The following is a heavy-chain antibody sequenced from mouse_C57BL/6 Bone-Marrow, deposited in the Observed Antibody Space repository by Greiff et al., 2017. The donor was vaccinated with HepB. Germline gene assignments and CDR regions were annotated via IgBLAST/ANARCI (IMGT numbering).Heavy chain of an antibody. J-gene: IGHJ3*01. CDR1: GFSFNTYA. Sequence: GGGLVQPKGSLKLSCAASGFSFNTYAMNWVRQAPGKGLEWVARIRSKSNNYATYYADSVKDRFTISRDDSESMLYLQMNNLKTEDTAMYYCVRRGFAYWGQGTLVTVSA. CDR3: VRRGFAY. V-gene: IGHV10-1*01. CDR2: IRSKSNNYAT.